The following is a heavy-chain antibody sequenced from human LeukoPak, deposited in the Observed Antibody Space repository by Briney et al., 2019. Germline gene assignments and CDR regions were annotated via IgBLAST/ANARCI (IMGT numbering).Heavy chain of an antibody. Sequence: GGSLRLSCAASGFTFNGYWMTWVRQAPGKGLEWVADIKQDGSDKYYAGSVKGRFTISRDNAKNSLYLQTNSLRAEDTAVYFCARYNSAWKTDDYWGQGTLVTVSS. CDR1: GFTFNGYW. D-gene: IGHD6-19*01. J-gene: IGHJ4*02. V-gene: IGHV3-7*03. CDR2: IKQDGSDK. CDR3: ARYNSAWKTDDY.